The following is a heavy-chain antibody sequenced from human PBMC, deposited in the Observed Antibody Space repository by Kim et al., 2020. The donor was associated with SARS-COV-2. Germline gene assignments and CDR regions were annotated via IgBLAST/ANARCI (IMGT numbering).Heavy chain of an antibody. CDR2: IYPGDSDT. V-gene: IGHV5-51*01. J-gene: IGHJ4*02. D-gene: IGHD5-12*01. Sequence: GESLKISCKGSGYRFTAYWIAWVRQMPGKGLEWMGIIYPGDSDTRYSPSFQGQVTISVDNSISTAYLQWSSLKASDSAIYYCARRTYSGYDFALGYWGQGTLVTVSS. CDR3: ARRTYSGYDFALGY. CDR1: GYRFTAYW.